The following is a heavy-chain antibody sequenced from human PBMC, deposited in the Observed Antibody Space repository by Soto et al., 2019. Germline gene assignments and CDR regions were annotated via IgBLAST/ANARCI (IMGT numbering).Heavy chain of an antibody. CDR1: GGTFSSYA. V-gene: IGHV1-69*01. D-gene: IGHD3-22*01. Sequence: QVQLVQSGAEVKKPGSSVKVSCKASGGTFSSYAISWVRPAPGQGLEWMGGIIPILGTANYAQKFQGRVTITADESTSTAYKELSSLRFEDTAVYYCSSPEQPNYYDSSGYYDHLYYYYGMDVWGQGTTVTVSS. J-gene: IGHJ6*02. CDR2: IIPILGTA. CDR3: SSPEQPNYYDSSGYYDHLYYYYGMDV.